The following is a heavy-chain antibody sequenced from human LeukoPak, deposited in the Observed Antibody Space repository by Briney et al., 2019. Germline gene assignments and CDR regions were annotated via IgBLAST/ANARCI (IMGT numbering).Heavy chain of an antibody. CDR3: ARRTRSFSYAYGDAYYYYMDV. J-gene: IGHJ6*03. CDR1: GGSARSDS. D-gene: IGHD4-17*01. V-gene: IGHV4-59*02. CDR2: ISYSGST. Sequence: SETLSLTCTVSGGSARSDSWSWMRQPPGQGLEWIGYISYSGSTSYNPSLKSQVTISVDPSKSQLSLKLRSVTAADTAVYYCARRTRSFSYAYGDAYYYYMDVWGKGTTVIVS.